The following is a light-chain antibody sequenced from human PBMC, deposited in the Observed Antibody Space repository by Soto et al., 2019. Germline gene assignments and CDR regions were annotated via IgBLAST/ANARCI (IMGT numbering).Light chain of an antibody. CDR2: EAS. V-gene: IGKV1-39*01. J-gene: IGKJ1*01. CDR3: QQSYSSSWT. CDR1: QSISSY. Sequence: DIQMAQSPSSLSASVGDRVTITCRASQSISSYLNWYQQKPGKAPKLLIYEASTLQSGVPSRFSDSGSGTDFTLTISSLQPEDFATYSCQQSYSSSWTFGQGTKVDIK.